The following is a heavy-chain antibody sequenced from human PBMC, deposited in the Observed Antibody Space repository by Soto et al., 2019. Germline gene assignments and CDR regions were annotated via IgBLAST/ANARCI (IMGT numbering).Heavy chain of an antibody. J-gene: IGHJ6*02. CDR3: AKVICSGGGCYYCYYGMDV. CDR1: GFTVSSYG. CDR2: ISYDGSNK. V-gene: IGHV3-30*18. D-gene: IGHD2-15*01. Sequence: QVQLVESGGGVVQPGRSLRLSCAASGFTVSSYGMHWVRQAPGKVLEWVAVISYDGSNKYYAYSVKVRFTISRDNSKNTLYLQMNSLRSEDTAVYYCAKVICSGGGCYYCYYGMDVWGQGITVTFSS.